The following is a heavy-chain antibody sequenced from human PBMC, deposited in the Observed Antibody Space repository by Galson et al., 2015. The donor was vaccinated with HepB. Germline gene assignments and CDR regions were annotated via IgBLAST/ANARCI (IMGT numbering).Heavy chain of an antibody. V-gene: IGHV1-46*01. D-gene: IGHD2-2*02. Sequence: SVKVSCKASGFTFTSYYLHWVRQAPGQGFEWMGIINPSDGSTSYAQKFQGRVTMTRDTSTSTVYMELSSLRSEDTAVYYCARDLGGVVVPTAIRYYYMDVWGKGTMVTVSS. CDR1: GFTFTSYY. CDR2: INPSDGST. J-gene: IGHJ6*03. CDR3: ARDLGGVVVPTAIRYYYMDV.